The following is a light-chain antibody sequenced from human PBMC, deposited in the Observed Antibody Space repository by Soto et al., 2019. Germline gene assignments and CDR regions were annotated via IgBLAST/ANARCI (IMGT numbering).Light chain of an antibody. Sequence: DIQMTQSPSSLSASVGDRVTITCRASQGISTYLNWYQQKPGKAPKLLIYAASSLQSGVPSRFSGSGSETDFTLTFSSLQPEDFATYSCQQSYSTTWTFGQGTKVDI. J-gene: IGKJ1*01. CDR3: QQSYSTTWT. CDR2: AAS. CDR1: QGISTY. V-gene: IGKV1-39*01.